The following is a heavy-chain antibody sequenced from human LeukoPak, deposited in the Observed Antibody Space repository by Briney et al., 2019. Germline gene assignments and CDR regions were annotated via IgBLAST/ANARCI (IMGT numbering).Heavy chain of an antibody. CDR3: ASAAAYIAALDY. V-gene: IGHV4-31*03. CDR1: GGSISSGAYY. J-gene: IGHJ4*02. D-gene: IGHD2-15*01. Sequence: SQTLSLTCTVSGGSISSGAYYWSWIRQHPGKGLEWIGYIYYTGTTYYNPSLESRVTISVDTSKNQFSLNLRSVTAADTAVYYCASAAAYIAALDYWDQGTLVTASS. CDR2: IYYTGTT.